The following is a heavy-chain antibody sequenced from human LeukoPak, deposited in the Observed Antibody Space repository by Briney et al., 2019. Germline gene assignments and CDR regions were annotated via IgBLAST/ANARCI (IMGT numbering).Heavy chain of an antibody. V-gene: IGHV3-30*04. CDR3: ARVAGRVNYYYGMDV. CDR1: GFTFSSYA. Sequence: GRSLRLSCAASGFTFSSYAMHWVRQAPGKGLEWVAVISYDGSNKYYADSVKGRFTISRDNSKNTLYLQMNSLRAEDTAVNYCARVAGRVNYYYGMDVWGQGTTVTVSS. D-gene: IGHD6-19*01. J-gene: IGHJ6*02. CDR2: ISYDGSNK.